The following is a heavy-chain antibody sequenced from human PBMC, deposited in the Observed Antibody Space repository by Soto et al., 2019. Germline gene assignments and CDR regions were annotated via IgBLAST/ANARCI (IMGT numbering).Heavy chain of an antibody. Sequence: ASVKVSCKASGYTFTSYDINWVRQATGQGLEWMGWMNPNSGNTGYAQKFQGRVTMTRNTSISTAYMELSSLRSEDTAVYYCARKLGYYYGSGSYYPYYYYYYMDVWGKGTTVTVSS. CDR1: GYTFTSYD. CDR3: ARKLGYYYGSGSYYPYYYYYYMDV. V-gene: IGHV1-8*01. CDR2: MNPNSGNT. D-gene: IGHD3-10*01. J-gene: IGHJ6*03.